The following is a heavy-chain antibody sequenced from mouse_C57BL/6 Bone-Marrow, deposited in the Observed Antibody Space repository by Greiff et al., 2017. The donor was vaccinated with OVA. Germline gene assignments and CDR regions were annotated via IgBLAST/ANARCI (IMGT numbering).Heavy chain of an antibody. V-gene: IGHV14-4*01. CDR3: TTDWDDY. D-gene: IGHD4-1*01. CDR1: GFNIKDDY. Sequence: VQLKQSGAELVRPGASVKLSCTASGFNIKDDYMHWVKQRPEQGLEWIGWIEPENGDTEYASKFQGKATITADTSSNTAYLQLSSLTSEDTAVYYCTTDWDDYWGQGTTLTVSS. J-gene: IGHJ2*01. CDR2: IEPENGDT.